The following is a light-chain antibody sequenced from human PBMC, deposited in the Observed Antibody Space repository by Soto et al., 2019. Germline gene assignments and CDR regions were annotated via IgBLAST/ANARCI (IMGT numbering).Light chain of an antibody. CDR3: LQHNNWPPYT. Sequence: IVITQSPDTLSVSPGERATLSCRASQSVSGNLAWYQQKPGQAPRLLIYGASTRATGIPARFSGSRSGTEFTLTISSLQPEDFAVYYCLQHNNWPPYTFGQGTKVDIK. CDR2: GAS. CDR1: QSVSGN. V-gene: IGKV3-15*01. J-gene: IGKJ2*01.